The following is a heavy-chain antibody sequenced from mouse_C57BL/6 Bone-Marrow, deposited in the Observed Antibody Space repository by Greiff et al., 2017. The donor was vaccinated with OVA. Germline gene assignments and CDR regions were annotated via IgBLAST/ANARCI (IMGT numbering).Heavy chain of an antibody. Sequence: EVQLQQSGPELVKPGASVKISCKASGYSFTGYYMNWVKQSPEKSLEWIGEINPSTGGTTYDQKFKAKATMTVDKSSSTAYMQLKSLTSEDSAVYYCARSRSYGPGYWGQGTTLTVSS. D-gene: IGHD2-12*01. CDR1: GYSFTGYY. CDR2: INPSTGGT. V-gene: IGHV1-42*01. J-gene: IGHJ2*01. CDR3: ARSRSYGPGY.